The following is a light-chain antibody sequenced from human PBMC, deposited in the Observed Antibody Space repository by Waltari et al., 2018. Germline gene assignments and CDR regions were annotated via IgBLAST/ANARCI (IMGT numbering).Light chain of an antibody. V-gene: IGKV3-20*01. Sequence: ENVLTQSPGTLSLSPGERATLACRASQSVSSSYLAWYQQKPSQAPRLLIYGASGRATGIPGRCSGSGSGTDFTLTISRLEPEDFAVYYCQQYGRSPGTFGQGTKVEIK. CDR2: GAS. CDR1: QSVSSSY. CDR3: QQYGRSPGT. J-gene: IGKJ1*01.